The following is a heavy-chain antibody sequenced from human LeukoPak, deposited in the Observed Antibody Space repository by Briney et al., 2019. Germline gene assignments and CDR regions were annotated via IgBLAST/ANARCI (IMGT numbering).Heavy chain of an antibody. CDR2: IYYSGST. V-gene: IGHV4-39*01. CDR3: ARHYYDRSDCYSFDY. D-gene: IGHD3-22*01. Sequence: SETLSLTCTVSGGSISSSSYYWGWIRQPPGKGLEWIGSIYYSGSTYYNPSLKSRVTISQDTSVNQISLKLTSVTAADTAVYYCARHYYDRSDCYSFDYWGQGILVTVSS. CDR1: GGSISSSSYY. J-gene: IGHJ4*02.